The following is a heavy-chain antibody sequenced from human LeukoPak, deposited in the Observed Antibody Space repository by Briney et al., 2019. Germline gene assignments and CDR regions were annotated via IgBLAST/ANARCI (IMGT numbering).Heavy chain of an antibody. Sequence: PGGSLRLSCAASGFTFSSYAMSWVRQAPGKGLEWVSAISGSGGSTYYADSVKGRFTISRDNSKNTLYLQMNSLRAEDTAAYYCAKVVQQLVRRTNFDYWGQGTLVTVSS. CDR2: ISGSGGST. CDR1: GFTFSSYA. J-gene: IGHJ4*02. CDR3: AKVVQQLVRRTNFDY. D-gene: IGHD6-13*01. V-gene: IGHV3-23*01.